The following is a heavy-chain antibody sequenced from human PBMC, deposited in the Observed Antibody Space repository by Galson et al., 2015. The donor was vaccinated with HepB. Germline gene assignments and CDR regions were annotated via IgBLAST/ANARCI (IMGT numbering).Heavy chain of an antibody. CDR1: GFTFSNAW. J-gene: IGHJ3*02. CDR2: IKSKTDGGTT. CDR3: TTEGVFLLSHAFDI. Sequence: LRLSCAASGFTFSNAWMSWVRQAPGKGLEWVGRIKSKTDGGTTDYAAPVKGRFTISRDDSKNTLYLQMNSLKTEDTAVYYCTTEGVFLLSHAFDIWGQGTMVTVSS. V-gene: IGHV3-15*01. D-gene: IGHD6-13*01.